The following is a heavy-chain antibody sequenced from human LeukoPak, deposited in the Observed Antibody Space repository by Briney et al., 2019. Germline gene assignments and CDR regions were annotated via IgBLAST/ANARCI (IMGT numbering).Heavy chain of an antibody. V-gene: IGHV3-21*01. CDR2: ISSSSSYI. D-gene: IGHD6-13*01. CDR1: GFTFSSYG. CDR3: ARGRRIAAAGLYYFDY. Sequence: GRSLRLSCAASGFTFSSYGMHWVPQAPGKGLEWVSSISSSSSYIYYADSVKGRFTISRDNAKNSLYLQMNSLGAEDTAVYYCARGRRIAAAGLYYFDYWGQGTLVTVSS. J-gene: IGHJ4*02.